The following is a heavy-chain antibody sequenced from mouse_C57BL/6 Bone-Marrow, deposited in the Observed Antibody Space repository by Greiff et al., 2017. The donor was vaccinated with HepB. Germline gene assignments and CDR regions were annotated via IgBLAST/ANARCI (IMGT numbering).Heavy chain of an antibody. J-gene: IGHJ1*01. V-gene: IGHV5-6*01. CDR2: ISSGGSYT. D-gene: IGHD1-1*01. Sequence: EVNLVESGGDLVKPGGSLKLSCAASGFTFSSYGMSWVRQTPDKRLEWVAPISSGGSYTYYPDSVKGRFTISRDNAKNPLYLQMSSLKSEDTAMYYCDRHDYGGYFDVWGSGTTVTVSS. CDR1: GFTFSSYG. CDR3: DRHDYGGYFDV.